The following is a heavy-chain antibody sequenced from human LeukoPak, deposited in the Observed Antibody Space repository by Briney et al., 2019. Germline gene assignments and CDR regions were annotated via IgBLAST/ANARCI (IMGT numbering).Heavy chain of an antibody. CDR3: AKDTRLYYYYGMDA. J-gene: IGHJ6*02. D-gene: IGHD3-22*01. CDR2: ISWNSGSI. CDR1: GFTFDDYA. V-gene: IGHV3-9*01. Sequence: GGSLRLSCAASGFTFDDYAMHWVRQAPGKGLEWVSGISWNSGSIGYADSVKGRFTISRDNAKNSLYLQMNSLRAEDTALYYCAKDTRLYYYYGMDAWGQGTTVTVSS.